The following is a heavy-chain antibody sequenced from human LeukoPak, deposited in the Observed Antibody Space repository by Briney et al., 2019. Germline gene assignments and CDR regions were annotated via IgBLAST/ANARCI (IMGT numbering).Heavy chain of an antibody. CDR3: ARQRIAVGFDY. D-gene: IGHD6-19*01. CDR1: GGSISSSSYY. V-gene: IGHV4-39*01. J-gene: IGHJ4*02. Sequence: PSETLSLTCTVPGGSISSSSYYWGWIRQPPGKGLEWIGSIYYSGSTYYNPSLKSRVTIPVDTSKNQFSLKLSSVTAADTAVYYCARQRIAVGFDYWGQGTLVTVSS. CDR2: IYYSGST.